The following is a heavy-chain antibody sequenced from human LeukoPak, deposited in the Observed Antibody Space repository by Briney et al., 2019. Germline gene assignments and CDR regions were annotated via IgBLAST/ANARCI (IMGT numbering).Heavy chain of an antibody. CDR2: INPSGGST. J-gene: IGHJ6*02. V-gene: IGHV1-46*01. D-gene: IGHD5-12*01. CDR1: GYTFTSYY. Sequence: ASVTVSCKASGYTFTSYYMHWVRQAPGQGLEWMGIINPSGGSTNYAQKFQGRVTITADESTSTAYMELSSLRSEDTAVYYCARDTHGPSYSGYDPTPYYYYGMDVWGQGTTVTVSS. CDR3: ARDTHGPSYSGYDPTPYYYYGMDV.